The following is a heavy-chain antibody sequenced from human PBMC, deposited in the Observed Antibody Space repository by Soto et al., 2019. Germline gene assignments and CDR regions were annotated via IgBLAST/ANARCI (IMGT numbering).Heavy chain of an antibody. J-gene: IGHJ4*02. D-gene: IGHD6-19*01. CDR2: ISGYNGNT. CDR3: ARDPLKYSSGWKDY. CDR1: GYTFTNYG. V-gene: IGHV1-18*04. Sequence: DSVKVSCKASGYTFTNYGISWLRQAPGQGLEWMGWISGYNGNTKYAQKLQGRVTMTTDTSTSTAHMELRSLRSDDTAVYYCARDPLKYSSGWKDYWGQGTRVTVSS.